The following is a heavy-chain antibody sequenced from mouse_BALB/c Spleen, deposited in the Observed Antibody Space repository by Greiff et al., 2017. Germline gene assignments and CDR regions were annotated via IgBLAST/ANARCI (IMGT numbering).Heavy chain of an antibody. Sequence: QVQLKESGPGLVAPSQSLSITCTVSGFSLTSYGVHWVRQPPGKGLEWLGVIWAGGSTNYNSALMSRLSISKDNSKSQVFLKMNSLQTDDTAMYYCARGVITTDWFAYWGQGTLVTVSA. D-gene: IGHD1-1*01. J-gene: IGHJ3*01. CDR2: IWAGGST. CDR1: GFSLTSYG. CDR3: ARGVITTDWFAY. V-gene: IGHV2-9*02.